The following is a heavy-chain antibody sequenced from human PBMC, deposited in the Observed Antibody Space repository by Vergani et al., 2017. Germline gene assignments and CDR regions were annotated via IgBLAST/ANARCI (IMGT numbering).Heavy chain of an antibody. J-gene: IGHJ4*02. CDR3: ARRQTGVRFLEWLFDS. Sequence: QVQLQESGPGLVKPSETLSLTCTVSGGSISSSSYYWGWIRQPPGKGLEWIGSIYYSGSTYYNPSLKSRVTISVDTSKNQFSLKLSSVTAADTAVYYCARRQTGVRFLEWLFDSWGQGTLVTVSS. V-gene: IGHV4-39*01. D-gene: IGHD3-3*01. CDR2: IYYSGST. CDR1: GGSISSSSYY.